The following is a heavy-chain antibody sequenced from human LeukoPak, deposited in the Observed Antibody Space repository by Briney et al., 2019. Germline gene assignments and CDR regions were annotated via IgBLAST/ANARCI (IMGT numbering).Heavy chain of an antibody. CDR3: AKGGGGLFDY. Sequence: GGTLRLSCAASGFTFSSYAVGWVRQAPGKGLEWVSSISASGTSTYYADSVKGRFTISRDNSKNTQYLQMNSLGTEDTAVYFCAKGGGGLFDYWGQGTLVTVSS. CDR1: GFTFSSYA. J-gene: IGHJ4*02. V-gene: IGHV3-23*01. D-gene: IGHD3-16*01. CDR2: ISASGTST.